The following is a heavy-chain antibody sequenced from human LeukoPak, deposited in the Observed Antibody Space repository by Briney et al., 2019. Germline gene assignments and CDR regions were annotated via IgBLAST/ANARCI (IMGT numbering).Heavy chain of an antibody. Sequence: PSETLSLTCAVYGGSFSGYYWSWIRQPPGKGLEWIGEINHSGSTNYNPSLKSRVTISVDTSKNQFSLKLSSVTAADTAVYYCARRNYDYVWGSYRSHTKSFDYWGQGTLVTVSS. CDR3: ARRNYDYVWGSYRSHTKSFDY. D-gene: IGHD3-16*02. CDR1: GGSFSGYY. J-gene: IGHJ4*02. V-gene: IGHV4-34*01. CDR2: INHSGST.